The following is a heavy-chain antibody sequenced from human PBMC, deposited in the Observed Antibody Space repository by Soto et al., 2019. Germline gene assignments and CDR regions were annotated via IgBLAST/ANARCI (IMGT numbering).Heavy chain of an antibody. Sequence: PGGSLRLSCAASGFTFSSYAMSWVRQAPGKGLEWVSTISGSGAFTYYAASVKGRFTISRDNSKNTLYLQMNSLRAEDTAVYYCANYRGDFWSGYLAYYYYGLDVWGQGTTVTVSS. D-gene: IGHD3-3*01. V-gene: IGHV3-23*01. CDR1: GFTFSSYA. CDR2: ISGSGAFT. CDR3: ANYRGDFWSGYLAYYYYGLDV. J-gene: IGHJ6*02.